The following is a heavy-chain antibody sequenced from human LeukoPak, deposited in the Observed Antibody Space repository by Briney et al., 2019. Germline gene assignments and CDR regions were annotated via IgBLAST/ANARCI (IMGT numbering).Heavy chain of an antibody. V-gene: IGHV4-34*01. CDR2: INHSGST. J-gene: IGHJ6*03. D-gene: IGHD6-13*01. CDR3: ARVTGSSSSRGRGYYYYYMDV. CDR1: GGSFSGYY. Sequence: SETLSLTCAVYGGSFSGYYWSWIRQPPGKGLEWIGEINHSGSTNCNPSLKSRVTISVDTSKNQFSLKLSSVTAADTAVYYCARVTGSSSSRGRGYYYYYMDVWGKGTTVTVSS.